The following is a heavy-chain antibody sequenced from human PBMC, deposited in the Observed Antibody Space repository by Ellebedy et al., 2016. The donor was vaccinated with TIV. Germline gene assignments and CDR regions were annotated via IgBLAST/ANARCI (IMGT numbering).Heavy chain of an antibody. J-gene: IGHJ5*02. D-gene: IGHD3-22*01. Sequence: AASVKVSCKASGYTFTTYAMHWVRQAPGQRLEWMGWINAGNGNTKYSQKFQGRVTITRDTSASTAYMELSSLRSEDTAVYYCARLSRVYDSSGYNWFDPWGQGPRSPSPQ. CDR1: GYTFTTYA. V-gene: IGHV1-3*01. CDR2: INAGNGNT. CDR3: ARLSRVYDSSGYNWFDP.